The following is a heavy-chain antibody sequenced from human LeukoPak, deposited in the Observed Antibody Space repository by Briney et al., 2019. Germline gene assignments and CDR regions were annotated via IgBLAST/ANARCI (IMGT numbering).Heavy chain of an antibody. V-gene: IGHV1-69*13. CDR2: IIPIFGTA. Sequence: SVKVSCKASGGTFSSYAIRWVRQAPGQGLEWMGGIIPIFGTANYAQKFQGRVTITADESTSTAHMELRSLRSDDTAVYYCARGSTARYYYDRSGYYRGAFDYWGQGTLVTVSS. D-gene: IGHD3-22*01. J-gene: IGHJ4*02. CDR3: ARGSTARYYYDRSGYYRGAFDY. CDR1: GGTFSSYA.